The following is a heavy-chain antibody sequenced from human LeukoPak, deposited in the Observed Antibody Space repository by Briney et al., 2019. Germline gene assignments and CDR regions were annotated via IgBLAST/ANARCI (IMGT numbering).Heavy chain of an antibody. J-gene: IGHJ4*02. V-gene: IGHV4-38-2*02. CDR3: ATSSGNYYY. D-gene: IGHD1-26*01. Sequence: PSETLSLTCTVSGYSISSGYYWGWIRPPPGKGLEWIGSIYHSGSTYYNPSLKSRVTISVDTSKNQFSLKLSSVTAADTAVYYCATSSGNYYYWGQGTLVTVSS. CDR2: IYHSGST. CDR1: GYSISSGYY.